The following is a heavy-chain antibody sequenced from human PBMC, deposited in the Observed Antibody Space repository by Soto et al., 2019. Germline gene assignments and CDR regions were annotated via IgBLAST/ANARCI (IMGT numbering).Heavy chain of an antibody. CDR1: GFPFTTYG. J-gene: IGHJ4*02. D-gene: IGHD3-10*01. CDR3: VGGQYYFDY. V-gene: IGHV3-30*03. Sequence: QVQLVESGGGVVQPGRSQRLSCAASGFPFTTYGMHWVREGPGKGLEWVAVISYDGSNKYYADSVKGRFTISRDNSKNTLYLQTNSLRPEDTALYYCVGGQYYFDYRGQGTLVTVSS. CDR2: ISYDGSNK.